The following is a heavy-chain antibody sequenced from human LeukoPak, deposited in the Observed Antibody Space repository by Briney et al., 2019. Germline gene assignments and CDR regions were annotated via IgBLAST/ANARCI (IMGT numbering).Heavy chain of an antibody. J-gene: IGHJ4*02. CDR2: ISGSSSYI. CDR1: GFTFSSYS. CDR3: ARGGLYDSSGYSPFDY. Sequence: GGSQRLSCAASGFTFSSYSMNWVRQAPGKGLEWVSSISGSSSYIYYADSVKGRFTISRDNAKNSLYLQMNSLRAEDTAVYYCARGGLYDSSGYSPFDYWGQGTLVTVSS. D-gene: IGHD3-22*01. V-gene: IGHV3-21*01.